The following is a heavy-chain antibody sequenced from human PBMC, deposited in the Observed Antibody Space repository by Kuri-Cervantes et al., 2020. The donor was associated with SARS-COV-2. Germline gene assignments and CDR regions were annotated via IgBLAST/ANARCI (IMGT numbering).Heavy chain of an antibody. CDR2: ISGSGGST. D-gene: IGHD3-3*01. CDR3: TTDPRGYDFWSGYYSPRKKIADY. Sequence: GGSLRLSCAASGFTFSGYAMSWVRQAPGKGLEWVSAISGSGGSTYYADSVKGRFTISRDNSKNTLYLQMNSLKTEDTAVYYCTTDPRGYDFWSGYYSPRKKIADYWGQGTLVTVSS. CDR1: GFTFSGYA. V-gene: IGHV3-23*01. J-gene: IGHJ4*02.